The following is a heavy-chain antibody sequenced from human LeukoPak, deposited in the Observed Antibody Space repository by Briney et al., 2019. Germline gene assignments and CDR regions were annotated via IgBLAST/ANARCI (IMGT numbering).Heavy chain of an antibody. V-gene: IGHV3-23*01. CDR2: VRGRDAGT. CDR1: GFTFSSYA. CDR3: AKNRGGSYYSGSDY. J-gene: IGHJ4*02. Sequence: GGSLRLSCAASGFTFSSYAMNWVRQAPGKGLEWVSAVRGRDAGTSYADSVKGRFTISRDNSKNTLYLHMNSLRAEDTAVYYCAKNRGGSYYSGSDYWGQGTLVTVSS. D-gene: IGHD1-26*01.